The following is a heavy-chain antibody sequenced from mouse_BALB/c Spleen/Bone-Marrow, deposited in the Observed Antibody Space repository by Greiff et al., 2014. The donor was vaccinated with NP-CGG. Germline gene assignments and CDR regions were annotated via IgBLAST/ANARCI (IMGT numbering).Heavy chain of an antibody. J-gene: IGHJ3*01. V-gene: IGHV5-6-5*01. CDR2: ISSGGST. CDR1: GFTFSSYA. CDR3: AREMVTGFAY. D-gene: IGHD2-2*01. Sequence: EVKFVESGGGLVKPGGSLKLSCAASGFTFSSYAMSWVRQTPEKRLEWVASISSGGSTYYPDSVKGRFTISRDNARNILYLQTSSLRSEDTAMYYCAREMVTGFAYWGQGTLVTVSA.